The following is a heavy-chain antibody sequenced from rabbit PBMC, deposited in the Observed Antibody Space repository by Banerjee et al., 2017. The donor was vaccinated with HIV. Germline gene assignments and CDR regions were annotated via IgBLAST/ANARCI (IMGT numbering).Heavy chain of an antibody. CDR3: AKASSSSGWGLDV. CDR1: GFDVSSSYY. CDR2: IYSSGSNT. J-gene: IGHJ3*01. D-gene: IGHD1-1*01. V-gene: IGHV1S40*01. Sequence: QSLEESGGDLVKPEGSLTLTCTASGFDVSSSYYMFWVRQAPGKGLELIAYIYSSGSNTYYASWAKGRFTISKTSSTTVTLQMTSLTAADTATYFCAKASSSSGWGLDVWGPGTLVTVS.